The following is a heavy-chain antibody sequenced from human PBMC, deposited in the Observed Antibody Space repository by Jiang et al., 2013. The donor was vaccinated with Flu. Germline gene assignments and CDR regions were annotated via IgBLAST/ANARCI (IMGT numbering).Heavy chain of an antibody. CDR3: VRHGYSSVQADY. D-gene: IGHD5-12*01. CDR2: IYYSGKA. V-gene: IGHV4-39*07. CDR1: GGSISSSNYY. Sequence: GLVKPSETLSLTCTVSGGSISSSNYYWGWIRQPPGKGLEWMGTIYYSGKAYYNPSLKSRITISVDTSKKQFSLQLTSVTAADTALYYCVRHGYSSVQADYWGQGTL. J-gene: IGHJ4*02.